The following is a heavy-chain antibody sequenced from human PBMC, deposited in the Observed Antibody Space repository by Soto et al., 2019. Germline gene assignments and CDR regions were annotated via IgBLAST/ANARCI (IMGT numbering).Heavy chain of an antibody. CDR2: IWYDGSNK. D-gene: IGHD3-10*01. CDR3: ARVGLLWFGRDY. Sequence: GGSLRLSCAASGFTFSSYGMHWVRQAPGKGLEWVAVIWYDGSNKYYADSVKGRFTISRDNSKNTLYLQMNSLRAEDTAVYYCARVGLLWFGRDYWGQGTLVTVSS. J-gene: IGHJ4*02. CDR1: GFTFSSYG. V-gene: IGHV3-33*01.